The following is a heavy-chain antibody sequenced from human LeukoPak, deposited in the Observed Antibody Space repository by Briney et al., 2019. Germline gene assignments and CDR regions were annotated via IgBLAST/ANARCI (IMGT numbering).Heavy chain of an antibody. CDR3: ARGKGIAAAGPTWFDP. Sequence: ASVKVSCKDSGYTFTSYAMHWVRQAPGQRLEWMGWINAGNGNTKYSQKFQGRVTITRDTSASTAYMELSSLRSEDTAVYYCARGKGIAAAGPTWFDPWGQGTLVTVSS. J-gene: IGHJ5*02. CDR1: GYTFTSYA. CDR2: INAGNGNT. D-gene: IGHD6-13*01. V-gene: IGHV1-3*01.